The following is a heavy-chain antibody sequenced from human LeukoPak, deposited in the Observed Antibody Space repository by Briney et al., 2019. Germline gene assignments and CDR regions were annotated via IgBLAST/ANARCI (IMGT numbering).Heavy chain of an antibody. Sequence: SETLSLTCAVSGGSISSGGYSWSWIRQPPGKGLEWIGYIYHSGSTYYNPSLKSRVTISVDTSKNQFSLKLSSVTVADTAVYYCARISLQGLGPQNDYWGQGTLVTVSS. CDR3: ARISLQGLGPQNDY. V-gene: IGHV4-30-2*01. CDR2: IYHSGST. CDR1: GGSISSGGYS. J-gene: IGHJ4*02. D-gene: IGHD2-21*01.